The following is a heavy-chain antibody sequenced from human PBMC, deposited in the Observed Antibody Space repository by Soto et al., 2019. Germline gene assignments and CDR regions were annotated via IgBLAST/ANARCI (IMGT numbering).Heavy chain of an antibody. CDR3: ARGQEGVVATH. CDR1: GGSLSGYY. V-gene: IGHV4-34*01. D-gene: IGHD5-12*01. Sequence: QVQLQQWGAGLLKPSETLSLNCAVTGGSLSGYYWSWIRQAPGKGLEWIGEVKDGGHTNYSPSLRGRVTISSDTSNNQFSLRLNSATAADTGVYYCARGQEGVVATHWDQGSLVTVSS. CDR2: VKDGGHT. J-gene: IGHJ4*02.